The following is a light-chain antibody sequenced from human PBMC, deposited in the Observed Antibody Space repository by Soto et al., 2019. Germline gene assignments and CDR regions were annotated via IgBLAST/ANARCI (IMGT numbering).Light chain of an antibody. CDR2: DAS. CDR1: QSVSSY. J-gene: IGKJ5*01. CDR3: RQRSNWPIT. V-gene: IGKV3-11*01. Sequence: EIVLTQSPATLSLSPGERATLSCRASQSVSSYLAWYQQKPGQAPRLLIYDASNRDTGVPARFSGSGSGTXFTLTISSLEPEXFAVYYCRQRSNWPITFGQGTRLEIK.